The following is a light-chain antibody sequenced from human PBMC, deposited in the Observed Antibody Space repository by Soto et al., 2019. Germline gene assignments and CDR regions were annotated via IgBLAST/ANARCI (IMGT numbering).Light chain of an antibody. J-gene: IGKJ4*01. CDR2: DAS. CDR3: QQRSNWPFT. Sequence: EIVLTQSPATLSLSPGERATLSCRASQSVSSYLACYQQKPGQAPRLLIYDASNRATGIPARFSGSGSGTDFTLTISGLEPEDFALYYCQQRSNWPFTFGGGTKVEIK. CDR1: QSVSSY. V-gene: IGKV3-11*01.